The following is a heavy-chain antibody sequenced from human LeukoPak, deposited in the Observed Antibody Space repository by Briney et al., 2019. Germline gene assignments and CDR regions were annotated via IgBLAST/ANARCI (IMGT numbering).Heavy chain of an antibody. V-gene: IGHV3-30*02. CDR2: IQYDGSNK. CDR1: GITFNNYG. D-gene: IGHD3-22*01. J-gene: IGHJ4*02. CDR3: AKSWPYYYDISGSTIDY. Sequence: GGSLRLSCVASGITFNNYGMHWVRQAPGKGLEWMAFIQYDGSNKYYADSVKGRFTVSRDNSKNTLYLQMNSLRPEDTAVYYCAKSWPYYYDISGSTIDYWGQGTLVTVSS.